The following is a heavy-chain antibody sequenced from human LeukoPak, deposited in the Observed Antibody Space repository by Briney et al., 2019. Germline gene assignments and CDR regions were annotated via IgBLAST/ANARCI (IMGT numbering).Heavy chain of an antibody. CDR3: ASSRIYYYDSSGYYVFDY. CDR1: GGSFSGYY. CDR2: INHSGST. J-gene: IGHJ4*02. D-gene: IGHD3-22*01. Sequence: SETLSLTCAVYGGSFSGYYWSWIRQPPGKGLEWIGEINHSGSTNYNPSLKSRVTISVDTSKNQFSLKLSSVTAADTAVYYCASSRIYYYDSSGYYVFDYWGQGTLVTVSP. V-gene: IGHV4-34*01.